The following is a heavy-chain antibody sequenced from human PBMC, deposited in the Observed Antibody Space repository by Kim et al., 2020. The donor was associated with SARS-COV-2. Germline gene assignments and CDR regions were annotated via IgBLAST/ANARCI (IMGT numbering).Heavy chain of an antibody. CDR2: THFSGST. V-gene: IGHV4-39*01. CDR3: ARQDNIDYWTGLFSDY. J-gene: IGHJ4*02. Sequence: SETLSLTCSVSGASINKSGYFWGWIRQTPVKGLEWMGSTHFSGSTHDNPTLKSRVTVSIDTSKNQFSLTVRSVTAADAAVYYCARQDNIDYWTGLFSDYWGQGILVHVSS. D-gene: IGHD3-3*01. CDR1: GASINKSGYF.